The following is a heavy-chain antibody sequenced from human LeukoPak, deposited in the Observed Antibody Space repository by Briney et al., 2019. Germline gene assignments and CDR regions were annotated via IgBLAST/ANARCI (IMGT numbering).Heavy chain of an antibody. D-gene: IGHD3-10*01. CDR1: GGSLRGYY. Sequence: PPESLSLTCAVYGGSLRGYYWSWIRQPPREGLEWIGEIYHSGSTNYNPSLKSRVTISVDTSKNQFSLKLSSVTAADTAVYYCARDYMVRGDLPLSWFDPWGQGTLVTVSS. CDR3: ARDYMVRGDLPLSWFDP. CDR2: IYHSGST. V-gene: IGHV4-34*01. J-gene: IGHJ5*02.